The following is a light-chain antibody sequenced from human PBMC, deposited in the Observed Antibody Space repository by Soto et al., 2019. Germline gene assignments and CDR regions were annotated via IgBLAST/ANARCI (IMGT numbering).Light chain of an antibody. Sequence: QTVVTQEPSFSVSPGGTVTLTCGLNSGSVSTASYPSWYQQTPGRTPRILIHSANNRSSGVPDRFSGSILGNKAALTITGAKEDNESVYYFILYMGRGIYVFGPGPKPPVL. CDR1: SGSVSTASY. CDR3: ILYMGRGIYV. V-gene: IGLV8-61*01. J-gene: IGLJ1*01. CDR2: SAN.